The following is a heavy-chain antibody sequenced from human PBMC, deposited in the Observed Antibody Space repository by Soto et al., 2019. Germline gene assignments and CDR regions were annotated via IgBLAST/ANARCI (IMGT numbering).Heavy chain of an antibody. Sequence: SETLSLTCAVYGGSFSGYYWSWIRQPPGKGLEWIGEINHSGSTNYNPSLKSRVTISVDTSKNQFSLKLSSVTAADTAVYYCAADVSIGGRVGYWGQGTLVTVSS. CDR1: GGSFSGYY. CDR2: INHSGST. CDR3: AADVSIGGRVGY. J-gene: IGHJ4*02. D-gene: IGHD3-16*02. V-gene: IGHV4-34*01.